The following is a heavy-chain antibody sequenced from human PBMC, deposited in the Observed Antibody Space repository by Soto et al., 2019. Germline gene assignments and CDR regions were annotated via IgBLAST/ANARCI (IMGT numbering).Heavy chain of an antibody. CDR1: GGSISSYY. Sequence: QVQLQESGPGLVKPSETLSLTCTVSGGSISSYYWSWIRQPPGKGLEWIGYINYSGSTNYNPSLESRVTTSLDTSKSQFSVKLTAVSAADTDVYCCARHEGWDSCYYMDVWGEGTTVTVSS. CDR2: INYSGST. J-gene: IGHJ6*03. V-gene: IGHV4-59*08. CDR3: ARHEGWDSCYYMDV.